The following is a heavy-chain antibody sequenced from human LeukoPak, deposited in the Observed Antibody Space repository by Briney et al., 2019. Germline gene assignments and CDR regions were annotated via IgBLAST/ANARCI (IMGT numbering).Heavy chain of an antibody. CDR3: ARDGGRRFDY. V-gene: IGHV3-7*01. Sequence: GGSLRLSCAASGVTVSSNYMSWVRQAPGKGLEWVANINQDASEKYYVDSVEGRFTISRDNAKNSLYLQMNSLRVEDTAVYYCARDGGRRFDYWGQGTLVTVSS. D-gene: IGHD2-15*01. J-gene: IGHJ4*02. CDR1: GVTVSSNY. CDR2: INQDASEK.